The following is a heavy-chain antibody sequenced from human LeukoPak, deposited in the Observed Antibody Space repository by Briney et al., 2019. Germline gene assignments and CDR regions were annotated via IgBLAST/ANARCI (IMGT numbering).Heavy chain of an antibody. CDR3: ARRGSGYWSYFFDY. Sequence: PSETLSLTCTVSGGSISSYHWSWIRQPPGKGLEWIGYIYTSGSTNYNPSLKSRVTISVDTSKNQFSLKLSSVTAADTAVYYCARRGSGYWSYFFDYWGQGTLVTVSS. D-gene: IGHD3-22*01. CDR2: IYTSGST. CDR1: GGSISSYH. J-gene: IGHJ4*02. V-gene: IGHV4-4*09.